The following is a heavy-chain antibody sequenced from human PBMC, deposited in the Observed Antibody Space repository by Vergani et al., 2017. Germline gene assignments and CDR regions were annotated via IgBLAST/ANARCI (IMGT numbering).Heavy chain of an antibody. CDR2: IYHSGST. CDR1: GGSISRSNW. D-gene: IGHD3-3*01. J-gene: IGHJ5*02. V-gene: IGHV4-4*02. Sequence: QVQLQESGPGLVKPSGTLSLTCAVSGGSISRSNWWSWVRQPPGKGLEWIGEIYHSGSTNYNPSLKSRVTISVDKSKNQVFLKLSSVSAADAAVDYCARATITIFGVVTNGFDPWGQGTLVTVSS. CDR3: ARATITIFGVVTNGFDP.